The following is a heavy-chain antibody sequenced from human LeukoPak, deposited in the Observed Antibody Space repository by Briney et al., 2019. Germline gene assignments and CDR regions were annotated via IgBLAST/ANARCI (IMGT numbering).Heavy chain of an antibody. D-gene: IGHD3-10*01. CDR1: VGSIRRYY. J-gene: IGHJ3*02. V-gene: IGHV4-59*12. CDR3: AREGYYGSVKTDAFDI. CDR2: IYYSGSA. Sequence: SDTLSLTQSFCVGSIRRYYWSWIRQPPAKGLEGIGYIYYSGSANYNPSLKSRVTISVDTSKKQVSLKLSSVTGADTAVYYCAREGYYGSVKTDAFDIWGQGTMVTVSS.